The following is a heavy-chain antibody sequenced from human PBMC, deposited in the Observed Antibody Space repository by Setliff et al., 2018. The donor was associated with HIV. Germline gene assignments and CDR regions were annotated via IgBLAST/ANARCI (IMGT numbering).Heavy chain of an antibody. V-gene: IGHV4-4*02. CDR3: NIYYYYYMDV. CDR1: VGSISSTNW. J-gene: IGHJ6*03. CDR2: IYHSGTT. Sequence: ASETLSLTCAVSVGSISSTNWWTWVRQPPGKGLEWIGEIYHSGTTKYNPSLESRVTISVDTSKNQFSLKLSSVTAADTAVYYCNIYYYYYMDVWGKGTTVTVSS.